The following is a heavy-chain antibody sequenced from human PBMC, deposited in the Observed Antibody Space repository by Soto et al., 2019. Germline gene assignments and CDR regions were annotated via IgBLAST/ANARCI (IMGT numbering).Heavy chain of an antibody. Sequence: QVQLVQSGAEVKKPGASVKVSCKASGYTFASCAMHWVRQAPGQRLEWMGWINAGNGNTKYSQKFQGRVTITRDTSASTAYMELSSLRSEDTAVYYCARGLNGYLHYFDYWGQGTLVTVSS. D-gene: IGHD5-18*01. J-gene: IGHJ4*02. CDR2: INAGNGNT. V-gene: IGHV1-3*01. CDR3: ARGLNGYLHYFDY. CDR1: GYTFASCA.